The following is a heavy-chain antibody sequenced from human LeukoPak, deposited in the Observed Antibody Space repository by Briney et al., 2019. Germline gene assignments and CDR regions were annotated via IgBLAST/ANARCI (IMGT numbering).Heavy chain of an antibody. CDR2: ISSSSSYI. CDR3: ARDFLYSSSSGY. V-gene: IGHV3-21*01. Sequence: RAGGSLRLSCAASGFTVSSNYMSWVRQAPGRGLEWVSSISSSSSYIYYADSVKGRFTISRDNAKNSLYLQMNSLRAEDTAVYYCARDFLYSSSSGYWGQGTLVTVSS. J-gene: IGHJ4*02. D-gene: IGHD6-6*01. CDR1: GFTVSSNY.